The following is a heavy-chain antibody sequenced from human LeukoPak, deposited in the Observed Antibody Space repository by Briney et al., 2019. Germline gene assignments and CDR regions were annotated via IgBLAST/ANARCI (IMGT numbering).Heavy chain of an antibody. J-gene: IGHJ6*02. Sequence: GGSLRLSCAASGFTFSSYAMHWVRQAPGKGLEWVAVISYDGSNKYYADSVKGRFTISRDNSKNTLYLQMNSLRAEDTAVYYCARKDIVLMVYAILPRGSSHYGMDVWGQGTTVTVFS. CDR2: ISYDGSNK. CDR3: ARKDIVLMVYAILPRGSSHYGMDV. D-gene: IGHD2-8*01. V-gene: IGHV3-30-3*01. CDR1: GFTFSSYA.